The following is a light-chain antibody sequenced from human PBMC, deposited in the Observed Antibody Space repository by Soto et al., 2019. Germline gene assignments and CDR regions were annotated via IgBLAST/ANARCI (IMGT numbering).Light chain of an antibody. J-gene: IGKJ5*01. CDR1: QGISSY. V-gene: IGKV1-9*01. Sequence: QLTQSPSSLSASVGDRVAITCRASQGISSYLAWYQKKPGKAPNLLIYAASTLQSGVPSRFSGSGSGTDFTLTISSLQPEDFATYYCQRLNTYPITFGQGTRLEIK. CDR3: QRLNTYPIT. CDR2: AAS.